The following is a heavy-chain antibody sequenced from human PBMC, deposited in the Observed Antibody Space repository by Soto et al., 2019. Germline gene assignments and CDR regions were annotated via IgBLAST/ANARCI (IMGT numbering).Heavy chain of an antibody. CDR2: ISSSGGST. D-gene: IGHD7-27*01. CDR1: GFTFSSYT. CDR3: AKCWGDY. J-gene: IGHJ4*02. Sequence: EVQLLESGGGLVQPGGSLRLSCAASGFTFSSYTMSWVRQGPGKGLEWVSGISSSGGSTVNADSVKGRFTISRDNFKNTLYLQMNSLRAEDTAVYYCAKCWGDYWGQGTPVTVSS. V-gene: IGHV3-23*01.